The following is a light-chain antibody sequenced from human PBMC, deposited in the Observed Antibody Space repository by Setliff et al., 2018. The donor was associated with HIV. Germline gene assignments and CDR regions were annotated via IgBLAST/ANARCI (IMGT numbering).Light chain of an antibody. CDR1: SSDVGGYSY. CDR2: EVT. CDR3: CSYGSSDTFV. J-gene: IGLJ1*01. V-gene: IGLV2-14*01. Sequence: QSALTQPASVSGSPGQSITISCTGTSSDVGGYSYVSWYQQHPGKAPKLIIYEVTKWPSGISDRFSGSKSGNTASLTISGLQADDEADYYCCSYGSSDTFVFGTGTKVTVL.